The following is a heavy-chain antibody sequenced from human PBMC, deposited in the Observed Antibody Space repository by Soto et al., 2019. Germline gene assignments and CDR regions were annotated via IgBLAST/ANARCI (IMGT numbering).Heavy chain of an antibody. Sequence: EVQLLESGGGLVQPGGSLRLSCAASGFTFSSCAMSWVRQAPGKGLEWVSAISGSGGSTYYADSVKGRFTISRDNSKNTLYLQMNSLRAEDTAVYYWAKAKTRWLRVGVDYWGQGTLVTVSS. V-gene: IGHV3-23*01. CDR1: GFTFSSCA. J-gene: IGHJ4*02. CDR2: ISGSGGST. D-gene: IGHD5-12*01. CDR3: AKAKTRWLRVGVDY.